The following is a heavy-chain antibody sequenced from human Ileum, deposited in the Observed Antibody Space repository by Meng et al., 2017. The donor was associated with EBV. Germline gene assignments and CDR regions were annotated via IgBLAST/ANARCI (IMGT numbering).Heavy chain of an antibody. CDR2: IYGQGDK. J-gene: IGHJ5*01. D-gene: IGHD6-13*01. CDR3: ALRPRQLLRGWFDS. V-gene: IGHV2-5*01. CDR1: GFSLSTSGVG. Sequence: QITLKESAPTVVKPTQTLTRTWTCSGFSLSTSGVGVGWIRQPPGKALEWLAMIYGQGDKHYSPSLTSRLTITKDTSKNQVVLTMTNMDSVDTATYYCALRPRQLLRGWFDSWGQGALVTVSS.